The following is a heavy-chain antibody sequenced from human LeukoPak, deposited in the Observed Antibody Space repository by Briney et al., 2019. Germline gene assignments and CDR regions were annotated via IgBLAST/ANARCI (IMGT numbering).Heavy chain of an antibody. CDR2: IWYDGSNK. V-gene: IGHV3-33*01. D-gene: IGHD6-13*01. J-gene: IGHJ4*02. CDR1: GFTFSSYG. CDR3: ARGDLVYSSSWYFDY. Sequence: GRSLRLSCAASGFTFSSYGMHWVRQAPGKGLEWVAVIWYDGSNKYYADSVKGRFTISRDNSKNTLYLQMNSLRAEDTAVYYCARGDLVYSSSWYFDYWGQGTLVTVSS.